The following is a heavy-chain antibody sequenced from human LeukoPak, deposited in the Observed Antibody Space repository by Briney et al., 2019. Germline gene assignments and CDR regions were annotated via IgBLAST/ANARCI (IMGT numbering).Heavy chain of an antibody. J-gene: IGHJ4*02. V-gene: IGHV1-69*06. CDR1: GGTFSSYA. Sequence: SVKVSCKASGGTFSSYAISWVRQAPGQGLEWMGGIIPIFGTANYAQRFQGRVTITADKSTSTAYMELSSLRSEDTAVYYCARGHYGSGSYSLADWGQGTLVTVSS. D-gene: IGHD3-10*01. CDR2: IIPIFGTA. CDR3: ARGHYGSGSYSLAD.